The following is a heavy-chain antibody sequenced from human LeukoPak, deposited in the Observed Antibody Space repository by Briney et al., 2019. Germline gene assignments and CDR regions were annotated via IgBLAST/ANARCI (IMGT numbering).Heavy chain of an antibody. D-gene: IGHD6-13*01. J-gene: IGHJ4*02. CDR2: IYYSGST. CDR1: GGSISSSSYY. Sequence: SETLSLTCTVSGGSISSSSYYWGWIRQPPGKGLEGIGSIYYSGSTYYNPSLKSRVTISVATSKNQFSLKLSSVTAAGTAVYYCASVKYSSSWYYFDYWGQGTLVTVSS. V-gene: IGHV4-39*01. CDR3: ASVKYSSSWYYFDY.